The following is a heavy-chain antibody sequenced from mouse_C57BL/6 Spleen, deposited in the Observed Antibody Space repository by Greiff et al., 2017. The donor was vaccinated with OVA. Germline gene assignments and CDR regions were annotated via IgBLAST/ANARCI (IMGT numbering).Heavy chain of an antibody. CDR2: IDPETGGT. CDR3: TRQPNYFDY. J-gene: IGHJ2*01. Sequence: VQGVESGAELVRPGASVTLSCKASGYTFTDYEMHWVKQTPVHGLEWIGAIDPETGGTAYNQKFKGKAILTADKSSSTAYMELRSLTSEDSAVYYCTRQPNYFDYWGQGTTLTVSS. V-gene: IGHV1-15*01. CDR1: GYTFTDYE.